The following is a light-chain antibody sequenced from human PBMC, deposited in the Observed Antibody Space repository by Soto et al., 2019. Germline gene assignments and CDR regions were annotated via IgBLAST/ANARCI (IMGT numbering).Light chain of an antibody. CDR3: QQRSNWPPIIT. V-gene: IGKV3-11*01. CDR1: QSFSSY. J-gene: IGKJ5*01. Sequence: EIVLTQSPATLSLSPGERATLSCRASQSFSSYLAWYQQKPGQAPRLLIYDASKRATGIPARFRGRGSGTDFTLTISSLAPEAFAVYYCQQRSNWPPIITLGRGTRLEIK. CDR2: DAS.